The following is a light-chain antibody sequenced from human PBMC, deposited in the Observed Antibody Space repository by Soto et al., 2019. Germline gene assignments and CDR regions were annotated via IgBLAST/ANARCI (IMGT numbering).Light chain of an antibody. CDR2: GAS. J-gene: IGKJ1*01. CDR3: QHYNNWPRT. Sequence: EIVMTQSPATLSVSPGERATLSCRASQSVSSNLAWYQQTPGQAPRLLIYGASTRTTGIPARFSGSGSGTDFPLTISSLQSEVFAVYYCQHYNNWPRTFGQGTKVEIK. V-gene: IGKV3-15*01. CDR1: QSVSSN.